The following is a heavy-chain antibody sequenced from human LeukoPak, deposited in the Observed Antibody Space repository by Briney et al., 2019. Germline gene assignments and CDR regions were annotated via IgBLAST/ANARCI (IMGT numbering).Heavy chain of an antibody. J-gene: IGHJ4*02. CDR2: FDPEDGET. D-gene: IGHD1-26*01. CDR1: GYTLTELS. V-gene: IGHV1-24*01. CDR3: ATSKIVGATPDGRLNY. Sequence: ASVKVSCKVSGYTLTELSMHWVRQAPGKGLEWMGGFDPEDGETIYAQKFQGRVTMTEDTSTDTAYMELSSLRSEDTGVYYCATSKIVGATPDGRLNYWGQGTLVTVSS.